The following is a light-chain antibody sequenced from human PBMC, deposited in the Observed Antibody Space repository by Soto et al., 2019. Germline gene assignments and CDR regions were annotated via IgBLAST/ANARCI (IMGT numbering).Light chain of an antibody. J-gene: IGLJ2*01. CDR3: ETWDSNTRV. V-gene: IGLV4-60*03. CDR1: SGHSSYI. CDR2: LEGSGSY. Sequence: QSVLTQSSSASASLGSSVKLTCTLSSGHSSYIIAWHQQQPGKAPRYLMKLEGSGSYNKGSGVPDRFSGSSSGADRYLTISNLQSEDEADYYCETWDSNTRVFGGGTNHRP.